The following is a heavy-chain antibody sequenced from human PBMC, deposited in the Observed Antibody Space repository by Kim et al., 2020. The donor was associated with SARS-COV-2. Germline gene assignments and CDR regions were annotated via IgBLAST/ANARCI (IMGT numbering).Heavy chain of an antibody. D-gene: IGHD1-26*01. J-gene: IGHJ4*02. V-gene: IGHV1-24*01. CDR2: FDPEDGEI. CDR1: GYTLTESS. CDR3: ATDWEKSTISHHY. Sequence: ASVKVSCKVSGYTLTESSMHWVRQAPGKGLEWMGGFDPEDGEIIYAQKFQGRVTMTEDTSTDTAYMELSSLRSEDTAIYYCATDWEKSTISHHYWGQGTLVTVSS.